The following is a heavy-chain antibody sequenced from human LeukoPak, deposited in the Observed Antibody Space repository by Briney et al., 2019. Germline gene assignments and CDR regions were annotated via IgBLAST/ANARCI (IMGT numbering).Heavy chain of an antibody. J-gene: IGHJ4*02. V-gene: IGHV1-18*01. CDR1: GYTFTSYG. Sequence: ASVKVSCKASGYTFTSYGISWVRQAPGLGLEWMGWISVYNGNTNYAQKLQGRVTMTTDTSTSTAYMELRSLRSDDTAVYYCARARMSGYYVYWGQGTLVTVSS. CDR3: ARARMSGYYVY. CDR2: ISVYNGNT. D-gene: IGHD3-22*01.